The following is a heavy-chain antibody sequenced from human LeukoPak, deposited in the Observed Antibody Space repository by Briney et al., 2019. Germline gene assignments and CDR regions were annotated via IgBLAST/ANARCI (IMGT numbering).Heavy chain of an antibody. D-gene: IGHD4-17*01. CDR3: ARTANRYGDYYFDY. CDR2: IYTSGST. CDR1: GGSISSGSYY. J-gene: IGHJ4*02. Sequence: RPSETLSLTCTVSGGSISSGSYYWSWIRQPAGKGLEWIGRIYTSGSTNYNPSLKSRVTISVDTSKNQFSLKLSSVTAADTAVYYCARTANRYGDYYFDYWGQGTLVTVSS. V-gene: IGHV4-61*02.